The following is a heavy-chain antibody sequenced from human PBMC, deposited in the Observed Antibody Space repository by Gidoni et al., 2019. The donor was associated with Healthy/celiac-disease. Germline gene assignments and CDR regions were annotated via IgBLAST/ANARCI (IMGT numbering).Heavy chain of an antibody. CDR2: INAGNGNT. D-gene: IGHD1-26*01. Sequence: QVQLVQSGAEVKKPGASVKVSCKASGYTFTSYAMHWVRQAPGQRLEWMGWINAGNGNTKYSQKFQGRVTITRDTSASTAYMELSSLRSEDTAVYYCARSEMGGADFDYWGQGTLVTVSS. CDR3: ARSEMGGADFDY. J-gene: IGHJ4*02. V-gene: IGHV1-3*01. CDR1: GYTFTSYA.